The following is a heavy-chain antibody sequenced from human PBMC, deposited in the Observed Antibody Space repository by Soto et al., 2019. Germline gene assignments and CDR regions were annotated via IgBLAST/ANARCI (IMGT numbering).Heavy chain of an antibody. J-gene: IGHJ6*02. CDR3: ARDFYYTSVNYFAYYTYAMGA. D-gene: IGHD3-3*01. CDR1: GYSFTNYW. Sequence: EVQLVQSGAEVKKTGESLRISCKGSGYSFTNYWITWLRQMPGKGLEWLGRVDPTDTYINYSPSVQGHVTIAADKSISTAYPQWSSLKASDTAMYYCARDFYYTSVNYFAYYTYAMGAWGQGTRVTVSS. V-gene: IGHV5-10-1*03. CDR2: VDPTDTYI.